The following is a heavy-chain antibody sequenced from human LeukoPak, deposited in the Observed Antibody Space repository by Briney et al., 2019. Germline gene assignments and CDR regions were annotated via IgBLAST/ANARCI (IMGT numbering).Heavy chain of an antibody. CDR3: AKVGEGLAGRDSFFDI. D-gene: IGHD3-10*01. CDR1: GFTFSSYA. Sequence: GSLRLSCAASGFTFSSYAMSWVRQAPGKGLEWVSAISGSGGSTYYADSVKGRFTISRDNSKNTLYLQMNSLRAEDTAVYYCAKVGEGLAGRDSFFDIWGQGTMVTVSS. J-gene: IGHJ3*02. V-gene: IGHV3-23*01. CDR2: ISGSGGST.